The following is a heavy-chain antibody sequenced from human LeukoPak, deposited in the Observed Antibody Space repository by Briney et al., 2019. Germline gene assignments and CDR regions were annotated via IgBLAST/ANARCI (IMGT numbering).Heavy chain of an antibody. V-gene: IGHV4-59*12. CDR3: ARGELELDYFDY. J-gene: IGHJ4*02. D-gene: IGHD1-7*01. CDR1: GGSISSYY. Sequence: SETLSLTCTVSGGSISSYYWSWIRQPPGKGLEWIGYIYHSGSTYYNPSLKSRVTISVDRSKNQFSLKLSSVTAADTAVYYCARGELELDYFDYWGQGTLVTVSS. CDR2: IYHSGST.